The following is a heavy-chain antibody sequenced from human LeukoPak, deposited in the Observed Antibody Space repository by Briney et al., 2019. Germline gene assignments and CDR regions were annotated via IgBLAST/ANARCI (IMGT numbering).Heavy chain of an antibody. J-gene: IGHJ4*02. D-gene: IGHD4-17*01. Sequence: GGSLRLSCAASGFTFSSYGMHWVRQAPGKGLEWVAFIRYDGSNKYYADSVKGRFTISRDNSKNTLYLQMNSLRAEDTAVYYCAKDRSYGDYHFNYGGQGTLVTVSS. CDR3: AKDRSYGDYHFNY. CDR1: GFTFSSYG. V-gene: IGHV3-30*02. CDR2: IRYDGSNK.